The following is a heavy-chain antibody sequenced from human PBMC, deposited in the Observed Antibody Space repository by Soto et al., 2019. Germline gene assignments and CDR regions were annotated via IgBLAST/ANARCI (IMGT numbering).Heavy chain of an antibody. CDR3: ARANRRWHPLGPTDAFDI. CDR1: GGTFSSYT. J-gene: IGHJ3*02. D-gene: IGHD2-15*01. Sequence: QVQLVQSGAEVKKPGSSVKVSCKASGGTFSSYTISWVRQAPGQGLEWMGRITPILGIANYAQKFQGRVTITVEKSTSTAYMELSSLRSEDTAVYYCARANRRWHPLGPTDAFDIWGQGTMVTVSS. V-gene: IGHV1-69*02. CDR2: ITPILGIA.